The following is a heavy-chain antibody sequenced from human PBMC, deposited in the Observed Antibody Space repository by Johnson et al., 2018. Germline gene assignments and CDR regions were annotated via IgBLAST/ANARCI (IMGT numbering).Heavy chain of an antibody. D-gene: IGHD5-18*01. CDR2: IKVDGSEK. Sequence: VQLVESGGGLVQPGGSLRLSCAASGFTFSTYWMAWVRQGPGTGLEWVANIKVDGSEKFYADSVKGRFTISRDNAQNSRYLQMNSLRGEDTAVYYCARDLGYPHGMDVWGQGTTVTVSS. V-gene: IGHV3-7*01. CDR1: GFTFSTYW. CDR3: ARDLGYPHGMDV. J-gene: IGHJ6*02.